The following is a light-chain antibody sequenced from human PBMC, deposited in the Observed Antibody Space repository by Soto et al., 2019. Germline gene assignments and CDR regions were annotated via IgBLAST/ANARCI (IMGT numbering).Light chain of an antibody. Sequence: IQLTQSPSSLSASAGDRVTINCRASQGISSYLAWYQQKPGKAPKFLIYAASTLQSGVSSRFSGSGSGTDFTLTINSLQPEDFATYYCQQSYSTTRTFGQGTKVDIK. CDR1: QGISSY. CDR2: AAS. CDR3: QQSYSTTRT. J-gene: IGKJ1*01. V-gene: IGKV1-39*01.